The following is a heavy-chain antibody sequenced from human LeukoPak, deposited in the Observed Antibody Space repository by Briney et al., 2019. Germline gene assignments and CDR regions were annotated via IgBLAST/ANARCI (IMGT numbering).Heavy chain of an antibody. CDR3: AREGLGDFWSGYYGSTRYFQH. Sequence: PSETLSLTCAAYGGSFSGYYWSWIRQPPGKGLEWIGEINHSGSTNYNPSLKSRVTISVDTSKNQFSLKLSSVTAADTAVYYCAREGLGDFWSGYYGSTRYFQHWGQGTLVTVSS. CDR1: GGSFSGYY. D-gene: IGHD3-3*01. J-gene: IGHJ1*01. V-gene: IGHV4-34*01. CDR2: INHSGST.